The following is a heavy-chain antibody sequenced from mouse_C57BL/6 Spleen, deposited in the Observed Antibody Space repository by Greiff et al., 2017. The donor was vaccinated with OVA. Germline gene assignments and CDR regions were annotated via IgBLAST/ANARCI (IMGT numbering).Heavy chain of an antibody. D-gene: IGHD2-5*01. CDR2: IWRGGST. V-gene: IGHV2-5*01. CDR3: ADSNYAGYAMDY. J-gene: IGHJ4*01. Sequence: VQLQESGPGLVQPSQSLSITCTVSGFSLTSYGVHWVRQSPGKGLEWLGVIWRGGSTDYNAAFMSRLSITKDNSKSQVFFKMNSLQADDTAIYYCADSNYAGYAMDYWGQGTSVTVSS. CDR1: GFSLTSYG.